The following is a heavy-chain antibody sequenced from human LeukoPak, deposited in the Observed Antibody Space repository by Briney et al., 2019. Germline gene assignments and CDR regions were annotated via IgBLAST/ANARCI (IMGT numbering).Heavy chain of an antibody. D-gene: IGHD3-22*01. CDR3: ASPMTDY. CDR1: GFTFSSYA. V-gene: IGHV3-30-3*01. CDR2: ISKDGSDT. J-gene: IGHJ4*02. Sequence: GGSLRLSCAASGFTFSSYAMFWVRQAPGKGLEWVTIISKDGSDTFYADSVKGRFTISRDNSKNTLYLQLNSLRAEDTAVYYCASPMTDYWGQGTLVTVSS.